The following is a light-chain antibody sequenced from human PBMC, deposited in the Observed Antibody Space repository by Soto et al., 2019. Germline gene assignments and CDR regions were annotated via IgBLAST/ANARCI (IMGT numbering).Light chain of an antibody. J-gene: IGKJ5*01. CDR1: QSVSSN. V-gene: IGKV3-15*01. Sequence: EIVMTQSPATLSVSPGERATLSCMASQSVSSNLAWYQQKPGQAPRLLIYGASTRATGIPARFSGSGSGTEFTLTISSLEPEDFAVYYCQQYSNWPITFGQGTRLEIK. CDR2: GAS. CDR3: QQYSNWPIT.